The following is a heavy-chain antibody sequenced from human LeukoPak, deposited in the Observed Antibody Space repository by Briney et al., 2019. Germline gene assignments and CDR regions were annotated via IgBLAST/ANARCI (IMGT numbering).Heavy chain of an antibody. J-gene: IGHJ4*02. V-gene: IGHV5-51*01. CDR1: GYSFTSYW. CDR2: IYPGDSDT. D-gene: IGHD4-17*01. Sequence: GESLQISFKGSGYSFTSYWIGWVRQMPGKGLEWMGIIYPGDSDTRYSPSFQGQVTISADKSISTAYLQWSSLKASDTAMYYCATFTVKNDFDYWGQGTLVTVSS. CDR3: ATFTVKNDFDY.